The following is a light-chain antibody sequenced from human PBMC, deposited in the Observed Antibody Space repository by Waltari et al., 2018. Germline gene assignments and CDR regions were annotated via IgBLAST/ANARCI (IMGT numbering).Light chain of an antibody. J-gene: IGLJ2*01. CDR2: SDN. CDR1: HSNIGATT. V-gene: IGLV1-44*01. CDR3: STWDDSLSGVL. Sequence: QPVLTPPPSASGTPGQRVTISCSGRHSNIGATTVKWYQQLPGTAPKLLIYSDNRRFSGVPDRFSASKSGTSASLAISGLQSEDEADYYCSTWDDSLSGVLFGEGTKLTVV.